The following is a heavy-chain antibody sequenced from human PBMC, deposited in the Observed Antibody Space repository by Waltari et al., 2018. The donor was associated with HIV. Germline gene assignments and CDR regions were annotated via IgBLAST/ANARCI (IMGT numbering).Heavy chain of an antibody. Sequence: QVQLQESGPGLVKPSETLSLTCTASGGSISSSYWSWIRQPPGKGLEWIGYIYYSGSTNYNPSLKSRVTISVDTSKNQFSLKLSSVTAADTAVYYCARSGWELPRWFDPWGQGTLVTVSS. CDR3: ARSGWELPRWFDP. V-gene: IGHV4-59*01. CDR1: GGSISSSY. CDR2: IYYSGST. J-gene: IGHJ5*02. D-gene: IGHD1-26*01.